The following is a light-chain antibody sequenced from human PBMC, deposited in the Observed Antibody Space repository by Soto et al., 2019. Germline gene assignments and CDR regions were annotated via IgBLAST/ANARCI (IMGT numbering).Light chain of an antibody. CDR2: KSS. CDR3: QQDYSYPLT. V-gene: IGKV1-5*03. CDR1: QSISGW. Sequence: DIQMTQSPSTLSASVGDSVTITCRASQSISGWLAWYQQKPGKAPNLLIYKSSSLKSGVPSRFSASGSVTEFTLTISSLQPDDFATDYCQQDYSYPLTFGGGAKVVIK. J-gene: IGKJ4*01.